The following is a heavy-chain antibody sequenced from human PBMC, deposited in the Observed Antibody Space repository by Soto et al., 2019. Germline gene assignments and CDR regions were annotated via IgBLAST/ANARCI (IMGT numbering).Heavy chain of an antibody. Sequence: QVQLVQSGAEVKKPWASVKVSCKASGYTFTTYGISWVRQAPGQGLEWMGWISAYSGSTKFAQKLQGRVTMTTDTSTTTAYMELRSLTSDDTAVYYCARDFTKSSSWPYYFDYWGQGTLVTVSS. CDR1: GYTFTTYG. CDR3: ARDFTKSSSWPYYFDY. V-gene: IGHV1-18*01. J-gene: IGHJ4*02. D-gene: IGHD6-13*01. CDR2: ISAYSGST.